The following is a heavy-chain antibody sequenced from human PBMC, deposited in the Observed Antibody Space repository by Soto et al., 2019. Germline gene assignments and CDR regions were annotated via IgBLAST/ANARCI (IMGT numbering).Heavy chain of an antibody. Sequence: QVQLQESGPGLVKPSETLSLTCTVSGGSISSYYWSWIRQPPGKGLEWIGYIYYSGSTNYNPSLKSRVTISVDTSKNQFSLKLSSVTAADTAVYYCARDTTVTTAYYYGMDVWGQGTTVTVSS. CDR2: IYYSGST. D-gene: IGHD4-17*01. CDR3: ARDTTVTTAYYYGMDV. CDR1: GGSISSYY. V-gene: IGHV4-59*01. J-gene: IGHJ6*02.